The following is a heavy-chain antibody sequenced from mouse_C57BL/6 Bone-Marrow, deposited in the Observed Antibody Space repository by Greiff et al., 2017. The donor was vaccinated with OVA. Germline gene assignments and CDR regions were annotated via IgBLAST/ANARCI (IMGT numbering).Heavy chain of an antibody. J-gene: IGHJ4*01. V-gene: IGHV10-1*01. CDR1: GFSFNTYA. Sequence: DVHLVESGGGLVQPKGSLKLSCAASGFSFNTYAMNWVRQAPGKGLEWVARIRSKSNNYATYYADSVKDRFTISRDDSESMLYLQMNNLKTEDTAMYYCVRDYYGSSYGGYAMDYWGQGTSVTVSS. CDR3: VRDYYGSSYGGYAMDY. CDR2: IRSKSNNYAT. D-gene: IGHD1-1*01.